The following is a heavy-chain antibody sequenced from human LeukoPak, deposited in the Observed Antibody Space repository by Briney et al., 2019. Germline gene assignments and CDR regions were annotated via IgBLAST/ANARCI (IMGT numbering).Heavy chain of an antibody. CDR3: AKEAVKPSDSSGWSEPFFDY. D-gene: IGHD6-19*01. CDR1: GFTFSSYG. V-gene: IGHV3-30*02. CDR2: IRYDGSNK. Sequence: GGSLRLSCAASGFTFSSYGMHWVRQAPGKGLEWVAFIRYDGSNKYYADSVKGRFTISRDNSKNTLYLHVNSLRPEDTAVYYCAKEAVKPSDSSGWSEPFFDYWGQGTLVTVSS. J-gene: IGHJ4*02.